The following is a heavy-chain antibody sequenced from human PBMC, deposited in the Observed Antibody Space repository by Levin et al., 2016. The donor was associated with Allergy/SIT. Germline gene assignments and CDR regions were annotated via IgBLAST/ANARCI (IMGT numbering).Heavy chain of an antibody. CDR2: ISWNSGDI. V-gene: IGHV3-9*01. J-gene: IGHJ4*02. D-gene: IGHD6-19*01. CDR1: GFTFDDYA. Sequence: GGSLRLSCAASGFTFDDYAMHWVRQAPGKGLEWVSGISWNSGDIGYADSVKGRFTISRDNARNSLYLQMNSLRAEDTALYYCAKDTARVAGKRGFDYWGQGTLVTVSS. CDR3: AKDTARVAGKRGFDY.